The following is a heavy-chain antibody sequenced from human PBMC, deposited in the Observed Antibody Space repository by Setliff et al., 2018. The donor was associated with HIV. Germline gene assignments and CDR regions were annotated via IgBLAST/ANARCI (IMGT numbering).Heavy chain of an antibody. Sequence: ASVKVSCKASGYLFTGYYMHWVRQAPGQGLEWMGWINVNSGGTKYAQKFQGRVTMTRDTSISTAYMEVSSLRSDDTAVYYCATLGYDVDYWGQGTLVTSPQ. CDR2: INVNSGGT. CDR3: ATLGYDVDY. CDR1: GYLFTGYY. J-gene: IGHJ4*02. D-gene: IGHD2-2*01. V-gene: IGHV1-2*02.